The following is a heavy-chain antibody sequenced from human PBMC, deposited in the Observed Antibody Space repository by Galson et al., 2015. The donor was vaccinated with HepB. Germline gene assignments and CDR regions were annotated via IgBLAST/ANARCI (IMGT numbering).Heavy chain of an antibody. V-gene: IGHV1-18*01. CDR2: ISAYNGNT. Sequence: SVKVSCKASGYTFTSYGISWVRQAPGQGLEWMGWISAYNGNTNYAQKLQGRVTMTTDTSTSTAYMELRSLRSDDTAVYYCARAREYCSGGSCYSPRHYYYYYMDVWGKGTTVTVSS. CDR3: ARAREYCSGGSCYSPRHYYYYYMDV. D-gene: IGHD2-15*01. J-gene: IGHJ6*03. CDR1: GYTFTSYG.